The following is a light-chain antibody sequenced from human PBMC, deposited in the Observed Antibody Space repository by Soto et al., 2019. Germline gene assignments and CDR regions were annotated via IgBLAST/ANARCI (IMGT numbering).Light chain of an antibody. Sequence: EIVMTQSPATLSVSPGERATLSCRASQSVSSNLAWYQQKPGQAPRLLIYGASTRATGIPAKFSGSGSGTDFTLTINRLEPEDFAVYYCQQFGRSPRFTFGPGTKVDIK. CDR2: GAS. J-gene: IGKJ3*01. CDR3: QQFGRSPRFT. V-gene: IGKV3-15*01. CDR1: QSVSSN.